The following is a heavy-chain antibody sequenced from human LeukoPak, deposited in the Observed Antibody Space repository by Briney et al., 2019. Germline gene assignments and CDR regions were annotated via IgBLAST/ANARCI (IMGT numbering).Heavy chain of an antibody. D-gene: IGHD6-19*01. CDR1: GFTFSSYA. V-gene: IGHV3-23*01. CDR2: VSGSGGST. Sequence: GGSLRLSCAASGFTFSSYAMSWVRQAPGKGLEWVSAVSGSGGSTYYADSVKGRFTISRANSKNTLYLQMNSLRAEDTAVYYCAVCNGWFERVFDYWGQGTLVTVSS. CDR3: AVCNGWFERVFDY. J-gene: IGHJ4*02.